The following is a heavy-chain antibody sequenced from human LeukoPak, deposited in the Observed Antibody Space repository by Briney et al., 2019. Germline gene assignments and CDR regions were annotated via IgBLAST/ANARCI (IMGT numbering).Heavy chain of an antibody. CDR3: ARTSARGAQFDY. Sequence: SETLSLTCSVSGGSISSYYRSWIRRPAGKGLEWIGRIYSSGSTNYNPSLKTRVTTSLDTSKNQFSLNLTTVTAADTAVYYCARTSARGAQFDYWGQGTLVTVSS. J-gene: IGHJ4*02. CDR2: IYSSGST. V-gene: IGHV4-4*07. D-gene: IGHD3-10*01. CDR1: GGSISSYY.